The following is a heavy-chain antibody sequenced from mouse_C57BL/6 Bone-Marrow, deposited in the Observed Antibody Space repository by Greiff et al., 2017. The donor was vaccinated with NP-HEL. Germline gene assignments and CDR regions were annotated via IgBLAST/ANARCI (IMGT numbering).Heavy chain of an antibody. Sequence: EVQLQQSGPVLVKPGASVKMSCKASGYTFTDYYMNWVKQSHGKSLEWIGVINPYNGGTSYNQKFKGKATLTVDKSSSTAYMELNSLTSEDSAVYYCARSFNWSYAMDYWGQGTSVTVSS. J-gene: IGHJ4*01. CDR2: INPYNGGT. CDR3: ARSFNWSYAMDY. D-gene: IGHD4-1*01. V-gene: IGHV1-19*01. CDR1: GYTFTDYY.